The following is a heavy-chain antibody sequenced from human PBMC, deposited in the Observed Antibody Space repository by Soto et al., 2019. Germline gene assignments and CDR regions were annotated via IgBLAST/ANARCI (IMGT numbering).Heavy chain of an antibody. CDR3: ARDHITMVRGVIIGHWFDP. CDR1: GYTFTSYG. Sequence: QVQLVQSGAEVKKPGASVKVSCKASGYTFTSYGISWVRQAPGQGLEWMGWISAYNGNTNYAQKLQGRVTMTTDTSTSTAYMELRSLRSDDTAVYYCARDHITMVRGVIIGHWFDPWGQGTLVTVSS. CDR2: ISAYNGNT. J-gene: IGHJ5*02. D-gene: IGHD3-10*01. V-gene: IGHV1-18*01.